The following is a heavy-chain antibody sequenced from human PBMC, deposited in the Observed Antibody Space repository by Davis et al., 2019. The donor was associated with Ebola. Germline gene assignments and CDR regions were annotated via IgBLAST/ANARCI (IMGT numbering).Heavy chain of an antibody. J-gene: IGHJ4*02. Sequence: MPSETLSLTCTVSGGSISSSSYYWGWIRQPPGKGLEWIGSIYYSGSTYYNPSLKSRVTISVDTSKNQFSLKLSSVTAADTALYFCARGDCSGGSCFLDYWGQGTLVTVSS. V-gene: IGHV4-39*07. CDR3: ARGDCSGGSCFLDY. CDR1: GGSISSSSYY. CDR2: IYYSGST. D-gene: IGHD2-15*01.